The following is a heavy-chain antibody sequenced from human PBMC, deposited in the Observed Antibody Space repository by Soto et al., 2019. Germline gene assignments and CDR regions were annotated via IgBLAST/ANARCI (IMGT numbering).Heavy chain of an antibody. CDR2: INPNSGDT. V-gene: IGHV1-2*02. CDR3: ARALIGFCDWLPDNYYYGMDV. CDR1: GHSFTGHY. D-gene: IGHD3-9*01. J-gene: IGHJ6*02. Sequence: EASVKVSCKVSGHSFTGHYMHWVRQAPGQGLEWMGWINPNSGDTNYARKFQGRVTMTRDTSIKTVYMELSSLRSDDTAVYYYARALIGFCDWLPDNYYYGMDVWGQGTTVTVSS.